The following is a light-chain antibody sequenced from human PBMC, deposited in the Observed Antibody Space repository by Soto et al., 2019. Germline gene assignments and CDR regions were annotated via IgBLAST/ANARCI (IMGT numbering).Light chain of an antibody. CDR1: SSDVGSYNL. CDR3: CSYAGGTTTYV. V-gene: IGLV2-23*01. CDR2: AGS. J-gene: IGLJ1*01. Sequence: QSVLTQPASVSGSPGQSITISCTGTSSDVGSYNLVSWYQQHPGKAPKLMIYAGSKRPSGVSNRFSGSKSGNTASLTISGLQAEDEADYYCCSYAGGTTTYVFGTGTKLTVL.